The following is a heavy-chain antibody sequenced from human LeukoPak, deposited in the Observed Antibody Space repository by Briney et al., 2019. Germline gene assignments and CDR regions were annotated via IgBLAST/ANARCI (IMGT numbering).Heavy chain of an antibody. V-gene: IGHV3-11*06. J-gene: IGHJ1*01. CDR2: ISSSGGST. CDR1: GFTFSDYY. D-gene: IGHD2-15*01. Sequence: GGSLRLSCAATGFTFSDYYMSWIRQAPGKGLEWVSYISSSGGSTNYADSVKGRFAISRDNAKNSLYLQVSSLRAEDTAVYYCARVGFCSGGTCFKYFQLWGQGTLVTVSS. CDR3: ARVGFCSGGTCFKYFQL.